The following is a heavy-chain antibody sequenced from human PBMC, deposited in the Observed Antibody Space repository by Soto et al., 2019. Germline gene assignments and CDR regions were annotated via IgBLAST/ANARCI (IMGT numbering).Heavy chain of an antibody. CDR2: ISYDGSNK. J-gene: IGHJ4*02. V-gene: IGHV3-30-3*01. D-gene: IGHD6-19*01. CDR1: GFTFSSYA. Sequence: QVQLVESGGGVVQPGRSLRLSCAASGFTFSSYAMHWVRQALGKGLEWVAVISYDGSNKYYADSVKDRFTITRDNSKNTMYLQMNSLRAEDTAVYYCARDGDSGWVDYWGQGTLVPVSS. CDR3: ARDGDSGWVDY.